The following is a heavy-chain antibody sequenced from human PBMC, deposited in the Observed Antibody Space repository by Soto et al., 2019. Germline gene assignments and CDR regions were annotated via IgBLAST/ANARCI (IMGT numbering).Heavy chain of an antibody. V-gene: IGHV1-69*13. J-gene: IGHJ6*02. CDR2: IIPIFGTA. CDR3: ARRGRGSVVVPAAIRGHYYYYGMDV. D-gene: IGHD2-2*01. Sequence: SVKVSCKASGGTFSSYAISWVRQAPGQGLEWMGGIIPIFGTANYAQKFQGRVTITADESTSTAYMELSSLRSEDTAVYYCARRGRGSVVVPAAIRGHYYYYGMDVWGQVPKVTFSS. CDR1: GGTFSSYA.